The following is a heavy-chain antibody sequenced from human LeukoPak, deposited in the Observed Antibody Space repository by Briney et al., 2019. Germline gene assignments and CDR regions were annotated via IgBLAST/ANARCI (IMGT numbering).Heavy chain of an antibody. D-gene: IGHD6-19*01. J-gene: IGHJ4*02. CDR3: ARIAVAGTAH. CDR1: GYTSTGYY. Sequence: ASVKVSCKASGYTSTGYYMHWVRQAPGQGLEWMGWINPNSGGTNYAQKFQGRVTMTRDTSISTAYMELSRLRSDDTAVYYCARIAVAGTAHWGQGTLVTVSS. CDR2: INPNSGGT. V-gene: IGHV1-2*02.